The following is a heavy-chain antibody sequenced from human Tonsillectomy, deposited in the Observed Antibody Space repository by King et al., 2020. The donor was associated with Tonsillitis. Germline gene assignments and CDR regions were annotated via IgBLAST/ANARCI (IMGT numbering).Heavy chain of an antibody. V-gene: IGHV3-30*01. J-gene: IGHJ4*02. CDR1: GFTFSSYA. D-gene: IGHD5-18*01. CDR3: ARDKVDTSMGIDF. Sequence: VQLVESGGGVVQPGRSLRLSCEASGFTFSSYAMHWVRQAPGKGLEWVACISYDGRNKNYADSGKGRFTISRDNSKNTLYLQMNSLRAEDTAVYYCARDKVDTSMGIDFWGQGTLVTVSS. CDR2: ISYDGRNK.